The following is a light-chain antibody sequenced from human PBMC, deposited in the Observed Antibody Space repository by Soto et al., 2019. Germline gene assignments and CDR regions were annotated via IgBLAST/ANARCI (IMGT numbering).Light chain of an antibody. CDR3: ASNTPTWV. Sequence: QAVVTQPASVSGSPGQSISISCTGTSSDIGGSKSVSWYQQHQGKAPKLIIYEVSKRPSGISNRFSGSKSANTASLTISGLQADDEADYFCASNTPTWVFGGGTKVTVL. CDR1: SSDIGGSKS. J-gene: IGLJ3*02. V-gene: IGLV2-14*03. CDR2: EVS.